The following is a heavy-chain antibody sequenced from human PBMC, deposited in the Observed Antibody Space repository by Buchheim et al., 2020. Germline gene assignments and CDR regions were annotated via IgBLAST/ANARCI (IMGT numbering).Heavy chain of an antibody. CDR1: GGSISSGGYY. J-gene: IGHJ4*02. V-gene: IGHV4-31*03. Sequence: QVQLQESGPGLVKPSQTLSLTCTVSGGSISSGGYYWSWIRQHPGKGLEWIGYIYYSGSTYYNPSLQSRVTISVDKSKNQFSLKLSSVTAADTAVYYCARGDMDAIFGVVIDIEFDYWGQGTL. CDR3: ARGDMDAIFGVVIDIEFDY. D-gene: IGHD3-3*01. CDR2: IYYSGST.